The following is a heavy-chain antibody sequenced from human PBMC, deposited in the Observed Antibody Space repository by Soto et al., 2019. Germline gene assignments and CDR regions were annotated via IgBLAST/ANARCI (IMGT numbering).Heavy chain of an antibody. Sequence: SLLLSCAASGVAFSSYWMSWVRQAPGKGLEWVANIKQGGGERYYVDSVKGRFTISRDNAKNTLYLQMNSLRAEDTAVYYCAKEKKKDYYDSWSGYASWGQGTLVTVSS. J-gene: IGHJ4*02. CDR1: GVAFSSYW. CDR2: IKQGGGER. V-gene: IGHV3-7*03. CDR3: AKEKKKDYYDSWSGYAS. D-gene: IGHD3-3*01.